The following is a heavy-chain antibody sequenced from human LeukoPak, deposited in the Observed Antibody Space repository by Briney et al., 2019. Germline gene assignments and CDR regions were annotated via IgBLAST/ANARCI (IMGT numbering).Heavy chain of an antibody. V-gene: IGHV4-34*01. CDR1: GGSFSGYY. J-gene: IGHJ3*02. Sequence: PSETLSLTCAVYGGSFSGYYWSWIRQPPGKGLEWIGEINHSGSTNYNPSLKSRVTISVDTSKNQFSLKLSSVTAADTAVYYCARRDIAFNAFDTWSQGTMVTVSS. CDR3: ARRDIAFNAFDT. D-gene: IGHD2-21*01. CDR2: INHSGST.